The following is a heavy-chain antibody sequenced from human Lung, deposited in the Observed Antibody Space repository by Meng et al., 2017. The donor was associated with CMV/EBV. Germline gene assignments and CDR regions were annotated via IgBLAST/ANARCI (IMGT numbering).Heavy chain of an antibody. J-gene: IGHJ3*02. V-gene: IGHV1-69*05. Sequence: SXXVSXNASGGTFSSYAISWVRQAPGQGLEWMGGIIPIFGTANYAQKFQGRVTITTDESTSTAYMELSSLRSEDTAVYYCATSIVAAGGAFDIWGQGTMVTVSS. CDR2: IIPIFGTA. CDR1: GGTFSSYA. D-gene: IGHD6-13*01. CDR3: ATSIVAAGGAFDI.